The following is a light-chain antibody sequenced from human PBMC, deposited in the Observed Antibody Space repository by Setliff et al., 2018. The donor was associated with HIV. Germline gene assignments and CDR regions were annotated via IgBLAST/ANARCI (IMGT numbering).Light chain of an antibody. Sequence: QSALAQPASVSGSPGQSITISCTGSSSDVGDYESVSWYQQNPGEVPKLMIYDVTKRPPGVSNRFSGSKSGNTASLTISGLQGEDEADYFCCSYAGGDTWIFGGGTKVTVL. CDR3: CSYAGGDTWI. CDR1: SSDVGDYES. CDR2: DVT. V-gene: IGLV2-23*02. J-gene: IGLJ2*01.